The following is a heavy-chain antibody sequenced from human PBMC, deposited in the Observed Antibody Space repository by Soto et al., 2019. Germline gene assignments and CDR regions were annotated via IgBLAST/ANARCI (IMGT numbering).Heavy chain of an antibody. J-gene: IGHJ4*02. V-gene: IGHV1-3*01. CDR1: GYTFTSYA. CDR2: INAGNGNT. D-gene: IGHD6-13*01. Sequence: ASVKVSCKASGYTFTSYAMHWVRQAPGQRLEWMGWINAGNGNTKYSQKFQGRVTITRDTSASTAYMELSSLRSEDTAVYYCARSQSSVAPAGEFDYWGQGTLVTVSS. CDR3: ARSQSSVAPAGEFDY.